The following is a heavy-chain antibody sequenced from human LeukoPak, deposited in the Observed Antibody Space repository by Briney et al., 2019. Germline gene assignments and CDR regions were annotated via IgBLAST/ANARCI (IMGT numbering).Heavy chain of an antibody. D-gene: IGHD6-6*01. Sequence: PSETLSLTCTVSAGSINNYYWSWIRQPPGKGLEWIGYIYYSGSTNYNPSLKSRVTISVDTSKKQVSLNLSSVTAEDTAVYYCARVAARYVGMDVWGQGTTVTVSS. J-gene: IGHJ6*02. V-gene: IGHV4-59*01. CDR3: ARVAARYVGMDV. CDR1: AGSINNYY. CDR2: IYYSGST.